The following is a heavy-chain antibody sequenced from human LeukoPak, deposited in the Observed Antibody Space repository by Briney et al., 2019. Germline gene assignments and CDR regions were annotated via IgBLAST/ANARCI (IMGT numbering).Heavy chain of an antibody. CDR1: GFTFSSYG. Sequence: PGGSLRLSCAASGFTFSSYGMHWVRQAPGKGVEWVAVISYDGSNKYYADSVKGRFTISRDNSKNTLYLQMNSLRAEDTAIYYCAQDQWSNSSSPGYWGQGTLVTVSS. CDR3: AQDQWSNSSSPGY. V-gene: IGHV3-30*18. D-gene: IGHD6-6*01. CDR2: ISYDGSNK. J-gene: IGHJ4*02.